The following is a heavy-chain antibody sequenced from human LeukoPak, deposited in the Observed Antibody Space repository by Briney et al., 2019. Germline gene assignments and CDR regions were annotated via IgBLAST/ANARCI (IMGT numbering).Heavy chain of an antibody. CDR3: ARGRNSGFDY. CDR2: TYYRSKWNN. J-gene: IGHJ4*02. D-gene: IGHD2/OR15-2a*01. Sequence: SQTLSLTCVISGDTVSGNSACAWNCLRQSPSRGLEWLGRTYYRSKWNNDYAVSVKSRITINPDTSKNQFSLHLNSVTPEDTAVYYCARGRNSGFDYWGQGTLVTVSS. V-gene: IGHV6-1*01. CDR1: GDTVSGNSACA.